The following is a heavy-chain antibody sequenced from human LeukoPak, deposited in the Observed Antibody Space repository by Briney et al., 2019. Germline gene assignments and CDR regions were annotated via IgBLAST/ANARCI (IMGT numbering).Heavy chain of an antibody. CDR1: GFTFSSYG. Sequence: PGGSLRLSCAASGFTFSSYGMHWVRQAPGKGLEWVAVIWYDGSNKYYADSVKGRFTISRDNSKNTLYLQMNSLRAEDTAVYYCAKDSKYSSSWYVAGFDYWGQGTLVTVSS. CDR3: AKDSKYSSSWYVAGFDY. CDR2: IWYDGSNK. J-gene: IGHJ4*02. D-gene: IGHD6-13*01. V-gene: IGHV3-33*06.